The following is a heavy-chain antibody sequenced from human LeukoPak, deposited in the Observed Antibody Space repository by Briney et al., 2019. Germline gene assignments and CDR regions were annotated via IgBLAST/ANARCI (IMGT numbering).Heavy chain of an antibody. V-gene: IGHV3-30*04. D-gene: IGHD3-10*01. CDR2: ISYDGSNK. CDR3: ARAPVDYGSGSYPKY. Sequence: GGSLRLSCAASGFTFSSYAMHWVRQAPGKGLEWVAVISYDGSNKYYADSVKGRFTISRDNSKNTLYLQLNSLRAEDTAVYYCARAPVDYGSGSYPKYWGQGTLVTVSS. CDR1: GFTFSSYA. J-gene: IGHJ4*02.